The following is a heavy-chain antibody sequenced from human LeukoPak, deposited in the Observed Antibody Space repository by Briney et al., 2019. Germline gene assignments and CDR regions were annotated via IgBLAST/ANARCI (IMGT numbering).Heavy chain of an antibody. CDR1: GGSISSGSYY. CDR2: IYYSGST. D-gene: IGHD3-9*01. Sequence: SETLSLTCTVSGGSISSGSYYWSWIRQPPGKGLEWIGYIYYSGSTYYNPSLKSRVTISVDTSKNQFSLKLSSVTAADTAVYYCASSTLRYFDWSPFDYWGQGTLVTVSS. J-gene: IGHJ4*02. V-gene: IGHV4-30-4*08. CDR3: ASSTLRYFDWSPFDY.